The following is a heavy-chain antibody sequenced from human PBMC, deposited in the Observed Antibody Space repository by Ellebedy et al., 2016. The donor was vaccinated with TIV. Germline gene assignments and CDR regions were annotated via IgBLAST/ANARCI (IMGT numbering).Heavy chain of an antibody. CDR2: IKQDGSEK. J-gene: IGHJ4*02. V-gene: IGHV3-7*01. CDR3: ARDETMVRGVHFDY. CDR1: GFTFSSYW. D-gene: IGHD3-10*01. Sequence: PGGSLRLSCAASGFTFSSYWMSWVRQAPGKGLEWVANIKQDGSEKYYVDSVKGRFTISRDNAKNSLYLQMNSLRAEDTAVYYCARDETMVRGVHFDYWGQGTLVTVSS.